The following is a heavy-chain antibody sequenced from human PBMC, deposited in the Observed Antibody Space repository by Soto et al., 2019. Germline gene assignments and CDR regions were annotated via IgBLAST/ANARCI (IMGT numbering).Heavy chain of an antibody. CDR1: GFTFDNYA. J-gene: IGHJ5*02. CDR2: IKSKTDGGTT. D-gene: IGHD3-22*01. Sequence: GGSLRLSCAASGFTFDNYAMTWVRQAPGKGLEWVGRIKSKTDGGTTDYAAPVKGRFTISRDDSKNTMYLQMNSLKTEDTAVYYCTIPRGPMIRPWGQGTLVTVSS. V-gene: IGHV3-15*01. CDR3: TIPRGPMIRP.